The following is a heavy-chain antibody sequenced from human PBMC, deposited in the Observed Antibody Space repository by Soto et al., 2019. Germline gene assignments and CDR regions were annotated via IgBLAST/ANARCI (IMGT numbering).Heavy chain of an antibody. V-gene: IGHV4-31*03. CDR2: ICYSGST. J-gene: IGHJ6*02. Sequence: QVQLQESGPGLVKSSQTLSLTCTVSGGSISSDGNYWSWIRQHPGKGREGIGYICYSGSTYYNPSLQSRVTISVDTSKNQISLKLNSVTAADTAVYYCARARMVRGIIYYYGMDVWGQGTTVTVSS. D-gene: IGHD3-10*01. CDR1: GGSISSDGNY. CDR3: ARARMVRGIIYYYGMDV.